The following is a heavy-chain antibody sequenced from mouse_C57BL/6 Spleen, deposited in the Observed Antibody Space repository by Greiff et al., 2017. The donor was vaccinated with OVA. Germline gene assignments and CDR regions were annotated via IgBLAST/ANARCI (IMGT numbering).Heavy chain of an antibody. D-gene: IGHD2-13*01. CDR1: GFTFSDYY. J-gene: IGHJ1*03. V-gene: IGHV5-12*01. Sequence: EVQLVESGGGLVQPGGSLKLPCAASGFTFSDYYMYWVRQTPEKRLEWVAYISNGSGSTYYPDTVKGRVTMSRDKAKSTLYLQMGRLKSEYTAIYYCARPGLTRTWYFDVWGKGTTLTVSS. CDR3: ARPGLTRTWYFDV. CDR2: ISNGSGST.